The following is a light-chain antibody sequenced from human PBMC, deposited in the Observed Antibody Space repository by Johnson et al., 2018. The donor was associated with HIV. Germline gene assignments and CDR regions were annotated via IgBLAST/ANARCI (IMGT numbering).Light chain of an antibody. CDR1: SSNIGNNY. V-gene: IGLV1-51*01. CDR2: DNN. CDR3: ATWDSSLSAGRV. Sequence: QSVLTQPPSVSAAPGQKVTISCSGSSSNIGNNYVSWYQQLPGTAPKLLIYDNNKRPSGIPDRFSGSKSGTSATLGITGLQTGDEADYYCATWDSSLSAGRVFGTGIKVTVL. J-gene: IGLJ1*01.